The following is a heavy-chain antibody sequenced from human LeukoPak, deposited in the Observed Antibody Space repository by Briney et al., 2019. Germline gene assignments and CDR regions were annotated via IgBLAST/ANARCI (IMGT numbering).Heavy chain of an antibody. D-gene: IGHD5-18*01. V-gene: IGHV1-69*13. J-gene: IGHJ4*02. CDR1: GGTFSSYA. Sequence: SVKVSCKASGGTFSSYAISWVRQALGQGLEWMGGIIPIFGTANYAQKFQGRVTITADESTSTAYMELSSLRSEDTAVYYCARVAYSYGYREIDYWGQGTLVTVSS. CDR3: ARVAYSYGYREIDY. CDR2: IIPIFGTA.